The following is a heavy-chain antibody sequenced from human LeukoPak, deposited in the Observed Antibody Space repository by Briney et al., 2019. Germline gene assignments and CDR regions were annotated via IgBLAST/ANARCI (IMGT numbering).Heavy chain of an antibody. V-gene: IGHV3-30*18. Sequence: PGKSLRLSCAASGFTFSSYGMHWVRQAPGKGLEWVAVISSDGSSRYYTDSVKGRFTISRDNSKNTLYLQVNSLRAEDTAVYYCAKGENSKTYPVSGYWGQGTLVTVSS. CDR1: GFTFSSYG. D-gene: IGHD2/OR15-2a*01. CDR2: ISSDGSSR. CDR3: AKGENSKTYPVSGY. J-gene: IGHJ4*02.